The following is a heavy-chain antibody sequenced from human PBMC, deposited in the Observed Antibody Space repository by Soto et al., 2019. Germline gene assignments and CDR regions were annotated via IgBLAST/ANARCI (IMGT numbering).Heavy chain of an antibody. CDR1: GGSISSSSYY. J-gene: IGHJ4*02. CDR3: XRGETLTSITMVRGVIIFDY. D-gene: IGHD3-10*01. CDR2: IYYSGST. Sequence: SETLSLTCTVSGGSISSSSYYWGWIRQPPGKGLEWIGSIYYSGSTYYTPCLKSRFTISVDTSKYHRSLKLRFAAAADTAVYYCXRGETLTSITMVRGVIIFDYSGQATLVNVSS. V-gene: IGHV4-39*02.